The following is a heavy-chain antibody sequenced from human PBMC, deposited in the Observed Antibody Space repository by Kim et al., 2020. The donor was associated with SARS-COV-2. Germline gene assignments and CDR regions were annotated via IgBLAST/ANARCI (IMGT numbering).Heavy chain of an antibody. CDR3: ARGGDYVVDY. Sequence: STYYTPSLKSRVTISVDTSKNQSSLKLSSVTAADTAVYYCARGGDYVVDYWGQGTLVTVSS. J-gene: IGHJ4*02. CDR2: ST. V-gene: IGHV4-31*02. D-gene: IGHD4-17*01.